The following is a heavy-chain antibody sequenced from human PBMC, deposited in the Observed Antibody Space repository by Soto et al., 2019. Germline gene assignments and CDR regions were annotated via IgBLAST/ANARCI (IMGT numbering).Heavy chain of an antibody. J-gene: IGHJ4*02. CDR3: AKDGWLRSKPSRYYFDY. V-gene: IGHV3-30*18. D-gene: IGHD5-12*01. CDR2: ISYDGSNK. CDR1: GFTFSSYG. Sequence: GGSLRLSCASSGFTFSSYGMHWVRQAPGKGLEWVAVISYDGSNKYYADSVKGRFTISRDNSKNTLYLQMNSLRAEDTAVYYCAKDGWLRSKPSRYYFDYWGQGTLVTVSS.